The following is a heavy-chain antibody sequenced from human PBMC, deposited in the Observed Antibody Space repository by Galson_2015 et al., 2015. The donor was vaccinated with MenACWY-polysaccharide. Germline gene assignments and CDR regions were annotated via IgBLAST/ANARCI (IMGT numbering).Heavy chain of an antibody. D-gene: IGHD6-6*01. V-gene: IGHV4-59*12. Sequence: YYWGRLRQSPGKGLEWIGYMSYSGRANYNPSLKSRVTISIDTSKNQFSLRLSSVTAADTAVYYCARVRFRPNNVLARRPHEPFDYWGQGTLVAVSS. J-gene: IGHJ4*02. CDR1: YY. CDR3: ARVRFRPNNVLARRPHEPFDY. CDR2: MSYSGRA.